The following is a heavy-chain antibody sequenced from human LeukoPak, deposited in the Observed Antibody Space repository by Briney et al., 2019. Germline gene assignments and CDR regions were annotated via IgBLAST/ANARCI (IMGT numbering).Heavy chain of an antibody. CDR1: GFTFSSYA. V-gene: IGHV3-30*18. D-gene: IGHD1-26*01. Sequence: GGSLRLSCAASGFTFSSYAMSWVRQAPGKGLEWVAVISYDGSNKYYADSVKGRFTISRDNSKNTLYLQMNSLRAEDTAVYYCAKVIFSGGPKSNYYGMDVWGQGTTVTVSS. CDR2: ISYDGSNK. CDR3: AKVIFSGGPKSNYYGMDV. J-gene: IGHJ6*02.